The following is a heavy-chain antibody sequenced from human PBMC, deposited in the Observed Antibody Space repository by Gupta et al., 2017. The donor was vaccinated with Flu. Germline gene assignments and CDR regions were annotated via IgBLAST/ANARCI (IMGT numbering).Heavy chain of an antibody. V-gene: IGHV3-23*01. CDR3: AKGGMNAFDA. CDR1: GFSFNSFG. D-gene: IGHD6-13*01. CDR2: ISASGVAT. J-gene: IGHJ3*01. Sequence: VQLLESVGGLVQAGGSLRLSCVASGFSFNSFGMSWVRQAPGKGLEWVSFISASGVATNYADSVRGRFTVARDNAKNMLFAQLSSLSADDAAVYYCAKGGMNAFDAWGQGAMVTVSS.